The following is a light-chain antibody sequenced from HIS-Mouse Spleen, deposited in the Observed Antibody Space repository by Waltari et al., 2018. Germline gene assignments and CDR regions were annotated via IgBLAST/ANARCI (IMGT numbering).Light chain of an antibody. J-gene: IGKJ2*01. CDR2: WAS. CDR3: QQYYSTPYT. Sequence: DIVMTQSPDSLAVSLGERATIHCKSSQSVLYSSNNKNYLAWYQQKPGQHPKRLIYWASTRESGVPDRFSGSGSGTDFTLTISSLQAEDVAVYYCQQYYSTPYTFGQGTKLEIK. V-gene: IGKV4-1*01. CDR1: QSVLYSSNNKNY.